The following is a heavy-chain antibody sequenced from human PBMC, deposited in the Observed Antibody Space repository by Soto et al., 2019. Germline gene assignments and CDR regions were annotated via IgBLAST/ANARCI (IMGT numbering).Heavy chain of an antibody. CDR1: GFIFSNYG. Sequence: GGSLRLSCAGSGFIFSNYGMHWVHQAPGKGLEWVAFISYDGGETFYADSVKGRFTISRDNSKSTVFLHMNSLKKEDTAVYYCAITSVADASFDYWGQGTLVTVSS. J-gene: IGHJ4*02. CDR3: AITSVADASFDY. D-gene: IGHD5-12*01. V-gene: IGHV3-30*03. CDR2: ISYDGGET.